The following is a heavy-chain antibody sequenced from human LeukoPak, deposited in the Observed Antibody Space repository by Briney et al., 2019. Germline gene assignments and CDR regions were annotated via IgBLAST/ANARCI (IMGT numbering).Heavy chain of an antibody. CDR2: ISSSSSYI. CDR1: GFTFSSYS. Sequence: GGSLRLSCAASGFTFSSYSMNWVRQAPGKGLEWVSSISSSSSYIYYADSVKGRFTISRDNSKNTLYLQMNSLRAEDTAVYYCARHCSSTSCWALDYWGQGTLVTVSS. V-gene: IGHV3-21*01. CDR3: ARHCSSTSCWALDY. J-gene: IGHJ4*02. D-gene: IGHD2-2*01.